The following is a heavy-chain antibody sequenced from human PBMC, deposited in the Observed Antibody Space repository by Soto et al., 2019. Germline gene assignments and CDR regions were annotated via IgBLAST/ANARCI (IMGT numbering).Heavy chain of an antibody. J-gene: IGHJ3*02. CDR2: INRSRST. D-gene: IGHD2-21*01. Sequence: SETLSLTCAVYGGSFSGYYWSWIRQPPRKGLEWIGEINRSRSTNYNPSLKGRVTISLDTSKNQVSLRLSSVTAADTAVYYCARGGGNTVIDDPFDIWGQGTMVTVSS. CDR3: ARGGGNTVIDDPFDI. V-gene: IGHV4-34*01. CDR1: GGSFSGYY.